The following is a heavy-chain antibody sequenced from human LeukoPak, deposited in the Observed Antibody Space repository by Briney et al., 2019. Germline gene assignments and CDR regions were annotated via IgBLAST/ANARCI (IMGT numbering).Heavy chain of an antibody. J-gene: IGHJ3*02. CDR1: GFTFSSYG. D-gene: IGHD3-3*01. CDR2: ISSSSSYI. CDR3: AKDGEWTFDI. Sequence: TGGSLRLSCAASGFTFSSYGMHWVRQAPGKGLEWVSSISSSSSYIYYADSVKGRFTISRDNAKNSLYLQMNSLGAEDTAIYYCAKDGEWTFDIWGQGTMVTVSS. V-gene: IGHV3-21*01.